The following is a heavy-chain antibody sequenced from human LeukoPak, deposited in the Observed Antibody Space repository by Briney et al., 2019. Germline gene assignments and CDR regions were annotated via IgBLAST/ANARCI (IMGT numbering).Heavy chain of an antibody. V-gene: IGHV3-23*01. CDR3: ARPQSSSGYYWPFDD. D-gene: IGHD3-22*01. Sequence: GGSLRLSCAASGFTLSNSAMTWVRQAPGEGLEWVSVISGGGSSTYYADSVKGRFTVSRDNSKNTLYLQMNSLRAEDTAVYYCARPQSSSGYYWPFDDWGQGTLVTVSS. J-gene: IGHJ4*02. CDR1: GFTLSNSA. CDR2: ISGGGSST.